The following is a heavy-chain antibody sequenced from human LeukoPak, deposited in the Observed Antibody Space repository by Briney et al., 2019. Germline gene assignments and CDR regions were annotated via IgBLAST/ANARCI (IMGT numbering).Heavy chain of an antibody. D-gene: IGHD3-3*01. CDR3: AKSPFTIPYGLDV. Sequence: PGGSLRPSCVASGFTFSDYYMTWIRQAPGQGLEWLSHISGGSGFTKYADSVKGRFTISRDNAKNSLYLQMNSLRAEDTAVYYCAKSPFTIPYGLDVWGQGTTVTVSS. V-gene: IGHV3-11*06. CDR1: GFTFSDYY. J-gene: IGHJ6*02. CDR2: ISGGSGFT.